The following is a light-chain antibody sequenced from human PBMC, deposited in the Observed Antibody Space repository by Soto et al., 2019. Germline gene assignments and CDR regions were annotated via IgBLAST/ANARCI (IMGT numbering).Light chain of an antibody. Sequence: DIQMTQSPSSLSESVGDKVTITCRASQGISNYLAWYQQKPGKVPTLLIYSASTLQSGVPSRFSGSGSGTAFTLTISSLQPEDVATYYCQRYDSAPWTFGQGTKVEIK. CDR1: QGISNY. V-gene: IGKV1-27*01. CDR2: SAS. CDR3: QRYDSAPWT. J-gene: IGKJ1*01.